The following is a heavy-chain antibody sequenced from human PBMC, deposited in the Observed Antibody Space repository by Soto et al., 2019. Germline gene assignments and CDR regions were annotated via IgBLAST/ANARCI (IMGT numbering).Heavy chain of an antibody. CDR3: TRGDYYDSSGPFSDAFDI. Sequence: GGSLRLSCAASGFSFNNYWMSWVRQAPGKGLEWVANLKPDGSQKWYVDSVKGRFAISRDNAKNSLFLQMNRLRAEDTAVYYCTRGDYYDSSGPFSDAFDIWGQGTMVNVSS. J-gene: IGHJ3*02. CDR1: GFSFNNYW. CDR2: LKPDGSQK. V-gene: IGHV3-7*04. D-gene: IGHD3-22*01.